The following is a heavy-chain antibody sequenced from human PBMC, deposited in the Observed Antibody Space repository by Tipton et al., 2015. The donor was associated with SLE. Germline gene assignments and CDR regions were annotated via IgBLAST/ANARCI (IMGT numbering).Heavy chain of an antibody. CDR3: ARGGGYSGWYFDL. Sequence: LRLSCAVYGGSFSGYYWTWIRQPPGKGLEWIGEINHSGRTNYNTSLKSRVTISVDTSKNQFSLKLTTVTAADTAVYYCARGGGYSGWYFDLWGRGTLVTVSS. D-gene: IGHD4-23*01. CDR2: INHSGRT. J-gene: IGHJ2*01. V-gene: IGHV4-34*01. CDR1: GGSFSGYY.